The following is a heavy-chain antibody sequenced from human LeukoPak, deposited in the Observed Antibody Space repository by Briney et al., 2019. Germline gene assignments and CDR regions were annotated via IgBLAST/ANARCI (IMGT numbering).Heavy chain of an antibody. CDR3: ARHYYYDSSGYFSYFDY. V-gene: IGHV4-4*07. D-gene: IGHD3-22*01. Sequence: SETLSLTCTVSGGSISSYYWSWIRQPAGKGLEWIGRIYTSGSTNYNPSLKSRVTMSVDTSKNQFSLKLSSVTAADTAVYYCARHYYYDSSGYFSYFDYWGQGTLVTVSS. CDR1: GGSISSYY. CDR2: IYTSGST. J-gene: IGHJ4*02.